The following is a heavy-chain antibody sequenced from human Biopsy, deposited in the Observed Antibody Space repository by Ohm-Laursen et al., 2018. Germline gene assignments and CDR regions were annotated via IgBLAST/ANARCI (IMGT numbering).Heavy chain of an antibody. CDR3: ARARIKTSGVLIPETYYFDS. CDR1: GDSISSYY. V-gene: IGHV4-59*07. J-gene: IGHJ4*02. D-gene: IGHD3-3*01. CDR2: FYYSGST. Sequence: SHTLSLTCTVSGDSISSYYWSWIRQPPGKGLEWIGNFYYSGSTNYNPSLKSRITMSLDRSKSQVSLRMNSVTAADTAVYYCARARIKTSGVLIPETYYFDSWGQGTLVTVSS.